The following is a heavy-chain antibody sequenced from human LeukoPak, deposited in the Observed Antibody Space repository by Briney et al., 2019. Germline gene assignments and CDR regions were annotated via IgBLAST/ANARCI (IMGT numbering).Heavy chain of an antibody. V-gene: IGHV3-30*02. CDR3: AKDQCTRASCDGYPGH. Sequence: PGGSLRLSCAASGFTFSSYGMHWVRQAPGKGLEGVAFIHFDGSPKYSGDSVKGRFTVSRDNSKNTLYLQMNSLRPEDTAVYYCAKDQCTRASCDGYPGHWGQGTLVTVSS. J-gene: IGHJ4*02. CDR1: GFTFSSYG. D-gene: IGHD2-2*03. CDR2: IHFDGSPK.